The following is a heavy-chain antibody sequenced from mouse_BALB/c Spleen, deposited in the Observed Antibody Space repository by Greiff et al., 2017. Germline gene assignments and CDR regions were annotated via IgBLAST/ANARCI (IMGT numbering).Heavy chain of an antibody. D-gene: IGHD2-4*01. CDR2: INPYNDGT. Sequence: VQLQQSGPELVKPGASVKMSCKASGYTFTSYVMHWVKQTPGQGLEWIGYINPYNDGTKYNEKFKGKATLTSDKSSSTAYMELSSLTSEDSAVYYCARSICYDSRNYFDYWGQGTTLTVSS. CDR3: ARSICYDSRNYFDY. J-gene: IGHJ2*01. CDR1: GYTFTSYV. V-gene: IGHV1-14*01.